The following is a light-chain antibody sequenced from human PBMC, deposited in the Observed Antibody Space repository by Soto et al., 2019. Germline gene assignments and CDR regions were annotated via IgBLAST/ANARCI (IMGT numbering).Light chain of an antibody. CDR2: DAS. CDR1: QDISNY. Sequence: DIQMTQSPYSLSASVGDRVTITCQASQDISNYLNWYQQKPGKAPKLLIYDASNFETGVPSRFNGSGSGTDFTFTISSLQPEDIATYYCQQYDNLPLTFGGGTKVEIK. CDR3: QQYDNLPLT. V-gene: IGKV1-33*01. J-gene: IGKJ4*01.